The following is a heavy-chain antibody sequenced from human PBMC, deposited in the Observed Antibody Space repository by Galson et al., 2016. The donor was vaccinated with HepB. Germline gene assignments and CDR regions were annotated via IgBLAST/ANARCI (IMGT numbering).Heavy chain of an antibody. J-gene: IGHJ4*02. V-gene: IGHV3-30-3*01. CDR3: AREVAAASNHFDY. CDR2: ISYDGSNK. CDR1: GFTFNIYN. D-gene: IGHD6-13*01. Sequence: SLRLSCAASGFTFNIYNMHWVRQAPGKGLEWVALISYDGSNKYNAAVRGRFTLSRDNSRNTLFLQMNSLRAEDTGVYYCAREVAAASNHFDYWGQGTLVTVSS.